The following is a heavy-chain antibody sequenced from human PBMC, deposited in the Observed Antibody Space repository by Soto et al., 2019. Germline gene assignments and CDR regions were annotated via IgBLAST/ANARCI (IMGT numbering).Heavy chain of an antibody. CDR1: GGTFSSYA. J-gene: IGHJ5*02. V-gene: IGHV1-69*13. Sequence: ASVKVSCKASGGTFSSYAISWVRQAPGQGLEWMGGIIPIFGTANYAQKFQGRVTITADESTSTAYMELSRLRSDDTAVYYCARGAPTIVLMVYAIPNWFDPWGQGTLVTVSS. CDR2: IIPIFGTA. D-gene: IGHD2-8*01. CDR3: ARGAPTIVLMVYAIPNWFDP.